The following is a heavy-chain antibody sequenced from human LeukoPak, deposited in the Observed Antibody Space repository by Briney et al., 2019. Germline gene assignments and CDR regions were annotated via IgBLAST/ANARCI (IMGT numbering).Heavy chain of an antibody. V-gene: IGHV4-34*01. CDR2: INHSGST. D-gene: IGHD3-3*01. CDR1: GGSFSGYY. J-gene: IGHJ5*02. Sequence: KSSETLSLTCAVYGGSFSGYYWSWIRQPPGKGLEWIGEINHSGSTNYNPSLKSRVTISVATSGNQFSLKLSSVTAADTAVYYCARAGVVRANWFDPWGQGTLVTVSS. CDR3: ARAGVVRANWFDP.